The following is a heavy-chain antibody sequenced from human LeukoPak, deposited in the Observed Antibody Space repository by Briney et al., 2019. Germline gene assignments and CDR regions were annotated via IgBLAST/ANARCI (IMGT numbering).Heavy chain of an antibody. D-gene: IGHD6-13*01. V-gene: IGHV3-23*01. CDR2: ISGTGGST. J-gene: IGHJ4*02. CDR1: GFTFSSYA. Sequence: PGGSLRLSCAASGFTFSSYAMSWVRQAPGKGLEWVSAISGTGGSTYFAASVKGRFTISRDNSRNTVYLEINSLRAEDTAVYYCAKGRKMGYSSSWYGGEYTFGSWGQGTLVTVS. CDR3: AKGRKMGYSSSWYGGEYTFGS.